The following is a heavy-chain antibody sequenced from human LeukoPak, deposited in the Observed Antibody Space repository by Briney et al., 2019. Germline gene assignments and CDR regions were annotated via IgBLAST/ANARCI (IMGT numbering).Heavy chain of an antibody. CDR2: INHSGST. CDR3: ARTGYSNGYFNSARFDY. V-gene: IGHV4-34*01. CDR1: GGSFSGYY. J-gene: IGHJ4*02. Sequence: SETLSLTCAVYGGSFSGYYWSWIRQPPGKGLEWIGEINHSGSTNYNPSLKSRVTISVDTSKNQFSLKLSSVTAADTAVYYCARTGYSNGYFNSARFDYWGQGTLVTVSS. D-gene: IGHD5-18*01.